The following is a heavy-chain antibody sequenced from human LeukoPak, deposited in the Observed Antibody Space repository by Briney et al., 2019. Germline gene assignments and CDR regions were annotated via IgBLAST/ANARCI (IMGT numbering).Heavy chain of an antibody. V-gene: IGHV3-7*01. CDR1: GFTFSSYG. CDR2: IKQDGSEK. D-gene: IGHD6-13*01. J-gene: IGHJ5*02. Sequence: GGTLRLSCAASGFTFSSYGMSWVRQAPGKGLEWVANIKQDGSEKYYVDSVKGRFTISRDNAKNSLYLQMNSLRAEDTAVYYCARDSTIISSSWLNWFDPWGQGTLVTVPS. CDR3: ARDSTIISSSWLNWFDP.